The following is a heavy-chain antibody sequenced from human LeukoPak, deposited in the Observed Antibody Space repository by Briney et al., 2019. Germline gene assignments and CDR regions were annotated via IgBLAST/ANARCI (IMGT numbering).Heavy chain of an antibody. Sequence: PGGSLRLSCAASGFTFSSYEMNWVRQAPGKGLEWVANIKQDGSEKYYVDSVKDRFTISRDSAKNSLYLQMNSLRAEDTAVYYCARLQYSSSDFDYWGQGTLVTVSS. CDR1: GFTFSSYE. CDR2: IKQDGSEK. CDR3: ARLQYSSSDFDY. V-gene: IGHV3-7*01. J-gene: IGHJ4*02. D-gene: IGHD6-6*01.